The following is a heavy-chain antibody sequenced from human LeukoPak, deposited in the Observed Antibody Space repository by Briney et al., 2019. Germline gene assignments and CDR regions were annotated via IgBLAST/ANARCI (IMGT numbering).Heavy chain of an antibody. D-gene: IGHD3-22*01. CDR1: GASIRSYY. Sequence: SETLSLTCTVSGASIRSYYWNWLRQPPGKGLEWIGYINYSGSTNFNPSLKSRATISMDTSKHHFSLKLSSVTAADTAVYYCARDTRSYDSSGYYFFDFWGQGTLVTVSP. J-gene: IGHJ4*02. CDR3: ARDTRSYDSSGYYFFDF. CDR2: INYSGST. V-gene: IGHV4-59*01.